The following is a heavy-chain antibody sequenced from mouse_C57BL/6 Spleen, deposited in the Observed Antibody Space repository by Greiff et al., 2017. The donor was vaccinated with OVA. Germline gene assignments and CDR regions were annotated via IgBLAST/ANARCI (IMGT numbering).Heavy chain of an antibody. V-gene: IGHV1-50*01. Sequence: VQLQQSGAELVKPGASVKLSCKASGYTFTSYWMQWVKQRPGQGLEWIGEIDPSDSYTNYNQKFKGKATLTVDTSSSTAYMQLSSLTSEDSAVYYCARWLLDYWGQGTTLTVSS. CDR3: ARWLLDY. J-gene: IGHJ2*01. D-gene: IGHD2-3*01. CDR1: GYTFTSYW. CDR2: IDPSDSYT.